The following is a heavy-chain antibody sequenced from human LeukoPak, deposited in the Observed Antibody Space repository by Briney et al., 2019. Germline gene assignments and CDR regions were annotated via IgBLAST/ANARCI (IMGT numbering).Heavy chain of an antibody. V-gene: IGHV3-74*01. D-gene: IGHD6-6*01. Sequence: GGSLRLSCAASGFTFSGYWMHWVRQAPGKGLVWVSRIDNTLYADSVRGRFTISRDNAKNTLYLQMNSLRAEDTAIYYCARVRSDYSSSSPPDYWGQGTPVTVSS. CDR3: ARVRSDYSSSSPPDY. CDR2: IDNT. J-gene: IGHJ4*02. CDR1: GFTFSGYW.